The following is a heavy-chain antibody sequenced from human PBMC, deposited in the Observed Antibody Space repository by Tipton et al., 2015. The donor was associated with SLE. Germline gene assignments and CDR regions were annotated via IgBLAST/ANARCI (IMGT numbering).Heavy chain of an antibody. D-gene: IGHD6-13*01. CDR1: GGSISSSSYY. J-gene: IGHJ3*02. CDR2: IYTSGST. CDR3: ARDGGDSSSWFDAFDI. Sequence: TLSLTCTVSGGSISSSSYYWSWIRQPAGKGLEWIGRIYTSGSTNYNPSLKSRVTMSVDTSKNQFSLKLSSVTAADTAAYYCARDGGDSSSWFDAFDIWGQGTMVTVSS. V-gene: IGHV4-61*02.